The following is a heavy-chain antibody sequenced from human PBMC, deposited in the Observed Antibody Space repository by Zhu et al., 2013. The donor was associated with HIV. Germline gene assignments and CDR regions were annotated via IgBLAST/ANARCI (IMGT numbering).Heavy chain of an antibody. V-gene: IGHV1-18*01. CDR3: ARDAPSIAAAGTYYYYGMDV. CDR2: ISAYNGNT. D-gene: IGHD6-13*01. J-gene: IGHJ6*02. CDR1: GDTFTSYG. Sequence: QVQLVQSGAEVKKPGASVKVSCKASGDTFTSYGISWVRQAPGQGLEWMGWISAYNGNTNYAQKFQGRVTMSTDTSTSTAYMELRSLRSDDTAMYYCARDAPSIAAAGTYYYYGMDVWGQGTTGHRLL.